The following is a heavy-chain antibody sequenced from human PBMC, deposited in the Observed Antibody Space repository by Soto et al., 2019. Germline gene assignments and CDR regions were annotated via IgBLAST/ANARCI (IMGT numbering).Heavy chain of an antibody. V-gene: IGHV4-59*01. CDR3: AGDTGWGVSNSWPYYFDY. D-gene: IGHD6-13*01. CDR2: IYYSGST. Sequence: SETLSLTCTISGGSISHYYWSWIRQPPGKGLEWIGYIYYSGSTNYNPSLKSRVTLSLDTSKNQLSLKLSSVTAADTAVYYCAGDTGWGVSNSWPYYFDYWGQGTLVTVSS. CDR1: GGSISHYY. J-gene: IGHJ4*02.